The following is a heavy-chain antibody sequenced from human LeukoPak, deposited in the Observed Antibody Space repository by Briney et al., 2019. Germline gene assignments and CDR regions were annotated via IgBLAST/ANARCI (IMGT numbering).Heavy chain of an antibody. Sequence: PSETLSLPCTVSGGSISGYYWTWIRQPPGEALEYIGCIYYTGTTNYNPSLNSRVTISADTSKNQFALKLSSVTAADTAVYYCARVVGGVGLDYWGQGTLVTVSS. CDR1: GGSISGYY. CDR3: ARVVGGVGLDY. J-gene: IGHJ4*02. D-gene: IGHD3-16*01. V-gene: IGHV4-59*01. CDR2: IYYTGTT.